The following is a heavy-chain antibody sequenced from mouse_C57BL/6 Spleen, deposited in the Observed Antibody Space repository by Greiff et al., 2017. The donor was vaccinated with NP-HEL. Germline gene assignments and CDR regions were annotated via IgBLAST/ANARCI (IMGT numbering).Heavy chain of an antibody. V-gene: IGHV2-4*01. J-gene: IGHJ1*03. CDR2: IWSGGST. D-gene: IGHD1-1*01. CDR1: GFSLTSYG. CDR3: AKNYGSSYSSYWYFEV. Sequence: QVQLQQSGPGLVQPSQSLSITCTVSGFSLTSYGVHWVRQPPGKGLEWLGVIWSGGSTDYNAAFISRLSISKDNSKSQVFFKMNSLQADDTAIYYCAKNYGSSYSSYWYFEVWGTGTTVTVSS.